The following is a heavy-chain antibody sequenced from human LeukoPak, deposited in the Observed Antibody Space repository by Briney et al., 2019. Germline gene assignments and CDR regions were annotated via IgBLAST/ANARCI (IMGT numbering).Heavy chain of an antibody. D-gene: IGHD5-18*01. J-gene: IGHJ4*02. CDR1: GFTVSSNY. Sequence: GGSLRLSCAASGFTVSSNYMSWVRQAPGKGLEWVSVIYSGGSTYYADSVKGRFTISRDNSKNTLYLQMNSLRAEDTAVYYCARSEYSYGLTNFDYWGQGTPVTVSS. CDR3: ARSEYSYGLTNFDY. CDR2: IYSGGST. V-gene: IGHV3-53*01.